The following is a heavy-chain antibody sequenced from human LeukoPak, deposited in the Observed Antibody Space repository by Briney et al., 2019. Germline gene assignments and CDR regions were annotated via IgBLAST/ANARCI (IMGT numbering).Heavy chain of an antibody. CDR1: GFTFSSYW. CDR2: IKDDGTEK. V-gene: IGHV3-7*01. CDR3: AKDTARYYYDSSGYYPLDDY. Sequence: GGSLRLSCAASGFTFSSYWMSWVRQAPGKGLEWVANIKDDGTEKYYVDSMKGRFTISRDNSKNTLYLQMNSLRAEDTAVYYCAKDTARYYYDSSGYYPLDDYWGQGTLVTVSS. J-gene: IGHJ4*02. D-gene: IGHD3-22*01.